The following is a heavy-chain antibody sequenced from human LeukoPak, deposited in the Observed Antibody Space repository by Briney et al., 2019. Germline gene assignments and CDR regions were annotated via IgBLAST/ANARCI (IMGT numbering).Heavy chain of an antibody. CDR3: ARDKFGGTDY. CDR2: IKPDGSEK. D-gene: IGHD3-16*01. Sequence: GSLRLSCAASGFTFSSSWMSWVRQAPGKGLEWVANIKPDGSEKYYVDAVKGRLTISRDNAKNSVYLQMKSLRAEDTAVYYCARDKFGGTDYWGQGTLVTVSS. V-gene: IGHV3-7*01. J-gene: IGHJ4*02. CDR1: GFTFSSSW.